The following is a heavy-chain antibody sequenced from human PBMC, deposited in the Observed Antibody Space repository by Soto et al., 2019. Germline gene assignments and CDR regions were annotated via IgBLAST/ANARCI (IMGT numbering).Heavy chain of an antibody. V-gene: IGHV3-15*07. CDR1: GFPFLNAW. Sequence: EVQLAESGGGLVKPGGSLRLSCAASGFPFLNAWMNWVRQAPGKGLEWVGRIRSKSDGGAAEYAAPVNGRFTISRNDSTNTLYLYMDSLKTEDTAVYYCALLLMSWGQGTLVTVSS. CDR3: ALLLMS. CDR2: IRSKSDGGAA. J-gene: IGHJ4*02.